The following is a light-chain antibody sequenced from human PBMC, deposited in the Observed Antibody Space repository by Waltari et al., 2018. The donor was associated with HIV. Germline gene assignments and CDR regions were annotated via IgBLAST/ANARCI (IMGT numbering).Light chain of an antibody. Sequence: QSALTQPPSASGSPGQSVTISCTGTSSDVGAYNYVSWFHQHPGKAPKLMIYDVTKRPSGVPDRFSGSSSGNSASLPVSGLQAEDEADYYCASHAGSKDVFGGGTRLTVL. CDR3: ASHAGSKDV. CDR1: SSDVGAYNY. CDR2: DVT. J-gene: IGLJ2*01. V-gene: IGLV2-8*01.